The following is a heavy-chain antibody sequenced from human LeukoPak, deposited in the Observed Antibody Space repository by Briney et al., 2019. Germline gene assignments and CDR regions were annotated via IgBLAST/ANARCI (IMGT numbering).Heavy chain of an antibody. CDR2: ISYDGSNK. V-gene: IGHV3-30-3*01. CDR1: GFTFSSYA. Sequence: GRSLRLSCAASGFTFSSYAMHWVRQAPGKGLEWVAVISYDGSNKYYADSVKGRFTISRDNSKNTLYLQMNSLRAEDTAVYYCARGRAPEAPGAFDIWGQGTMVTVSS. J-gene: IGHJ3*02. D-gene: IGHD1-14*01. CDR3: ARGRAPEAPGAFDI.